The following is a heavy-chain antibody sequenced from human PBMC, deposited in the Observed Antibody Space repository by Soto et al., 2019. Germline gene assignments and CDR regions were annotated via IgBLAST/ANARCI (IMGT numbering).Heavy chain of an antibody. V-gene: IGHV4-31*03. CDR1: AGSISSGDYY. J-gene: IGHJ4*02. D-gene: IGHD4-4*01. CDR2: FYYSGST. CDR3: ARSRDDYNSFFDN. Sequence: SETLSLTCTVSAGSISSGDYYWSWIRQRPGRGLEWIGYFYYSGSTYYNPSLKSRVTISVDTSKNQFSLKLSSVTAADTAVYYCARSRDDYNSFFDNWGQGALVTVSS.